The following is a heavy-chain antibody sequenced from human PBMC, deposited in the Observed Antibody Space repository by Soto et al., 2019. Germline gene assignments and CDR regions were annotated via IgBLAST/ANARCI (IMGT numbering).Heavy chain of an antibody. D-gene: IGHD3-22*01. CDR1: GGSISSYY. J-gene: IGHJ3*02. CDR2: IYYSGT. V-gene: IGHV4-59*01. CDR3: ARTYDDSGPNSGGYAFDI. Sequence: SETLSLTCSVSGGSISSYYWSWIRQPPGKGLEWIAYIYYSGTSYNPSLKSRVSISLDTSKNQFSLKLSSVTAADTAVYYCARTYDDSGPNSGGYAFDIWGQGTMVTVSS.